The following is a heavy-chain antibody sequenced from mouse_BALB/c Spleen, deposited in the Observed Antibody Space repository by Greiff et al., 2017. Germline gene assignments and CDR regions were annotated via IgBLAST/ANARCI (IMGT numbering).Heavy chain of an antibody. Sequence: VQLVESGAELAKPGASVKMSCKASGYTFTSYWMHWVYQRPGQGLEWIGYINRSTGYTEYNQKFKDKVTLAADKSSSTVYMQLSSLTSEDSAVYYCARGATAPLYIAMDYWGQGTPVTVSS. CDR3: ARGATAPLYIAMDY. D-gene: IGHD1-2*01. J-gene: IGHJ4*01. CDR1: GYTFTSYW. V-gene: IGHV1-7*01. CDR2: INRSTGYT.